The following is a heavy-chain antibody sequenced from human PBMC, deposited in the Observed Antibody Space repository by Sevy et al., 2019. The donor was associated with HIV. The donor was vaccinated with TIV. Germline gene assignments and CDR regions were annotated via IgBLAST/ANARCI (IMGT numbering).Heavy chain of an antibody. V-gene: IGHV4-59*01. CDR3: AREVYDTMTGYSGGMDV. Sequence: SETLSLICTVSGGSINSIYWNWIRQSPGKGLEWIGYVDDSGRTNSNPSLKSRVTISKDMSQNQVSLKLTSVTAADTAVYYCAREVYDTMTGYSGGMDVWGQGTTVTVSS. D-gene: IGHD3-9*01. CDR1: GGSINSIY. J-gene: IGHJ6*02. CDR2: VDDSGRT.